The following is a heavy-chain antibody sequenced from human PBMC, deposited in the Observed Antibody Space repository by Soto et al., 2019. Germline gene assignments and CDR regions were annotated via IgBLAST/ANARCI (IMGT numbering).Heavy chain of an antibody. CDR2: ISASGVST. D-gene: IGHD6-19*01. CDR1: GFPFSTYG. J-gene: IGHJ4*02. CDR3: ASPKVAGRRPFDY. Sequence: GGSLRLSCAASGFPFSTYGPSWVRQAPGKGLEWVSVISASGVSTYYADSVKGRFTISRDNSKNTLYLQMNSLRAEDTAVYYCASPKVAGRRPFDYWGQGILVTVSS. V-gene: IGHV3-23*01.